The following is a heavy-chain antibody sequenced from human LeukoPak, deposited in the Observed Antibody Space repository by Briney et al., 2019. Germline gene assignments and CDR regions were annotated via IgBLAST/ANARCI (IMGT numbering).Heavy chain of an antibody. CDR2: ISNDGSNK. D-gene: IGHD3-22*01. CDR3: ARGFYYYDTSD. CDR1: GFTFNIYP. Sequence: PGGSLRLSCVASGFTFNIYPMHWVRQAPGTGLEWVALISNDGSNKYYADSVKGRFTISRDTSKNTLYLQMNSLRAEDTAVYYXARGFYYYDTSDWGQGTLVTVSS. V-gene: IGHV3-30*04. J-gene: IGHJ4*02.